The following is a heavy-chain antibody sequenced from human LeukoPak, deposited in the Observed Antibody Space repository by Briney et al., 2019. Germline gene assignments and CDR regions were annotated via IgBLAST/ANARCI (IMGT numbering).Heavy chain of an antibody. CDR1: GYTFTRYY. J-gene: IGHJ3*02. CDR3: ASLKNYYDSSGYLVTDAFDI. Sequence: ASVKVSCKASGYTFTRYYMHWVRQAPGQGLEWMGIINPSGGSTSYAQKFQVRVTMTRDMSTSTAYMELRSLKSDDTAVYYCASLKNYYDSSGYLVTDAFDIWGQGTMVTVSS. D-gene: IGHD3-22*01. CDR2: INPSGGST. V-gene: IGHV1-46*01.